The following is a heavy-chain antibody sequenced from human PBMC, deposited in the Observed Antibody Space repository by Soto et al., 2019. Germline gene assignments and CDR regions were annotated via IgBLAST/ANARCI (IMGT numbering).Heavy chain of an antibody. J-gene: IGHJ5*02. CDR3: ARGIDSSGPAPP. Sequence: GGSLRLSCAASGFTFSSYSMNWVRQAPGKGLEWVSYISSSSSTIYYADSVKGRFTISRDNAKNSLYLQMNSLRDEDTAVYYCARGIDSSGPAPPWGQGTLVTAPQ. D-gene: IGHD3-22*01. V-gene: IGHV3-48*02. CDR1: GFTFSSYS. CDR2: ISSSSSTI.